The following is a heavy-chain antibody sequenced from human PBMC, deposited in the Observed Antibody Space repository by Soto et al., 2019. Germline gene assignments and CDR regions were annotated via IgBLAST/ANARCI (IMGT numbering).Heavy chain of an antibody. J-gene: IGHJ3*02. Sequence: QVQLVESGGGVVQPGRSLRLSCAASGFTFSSYAMHWVRQAPGKGLEWVAVISYDGSNKYYADSVKGRFTISRDNSKNTLYLQRNSLRAEDTAVYYCARTRIVGATGDAFDIWGQGTMVTVSS. CDR1: GFTFSSYA. CDR2: ISYDGSNK. CDR3: ARTRIVGATGDAFDI. V-gene: IGHV3-30-3*01. D-gene: IGHD1-26*01.